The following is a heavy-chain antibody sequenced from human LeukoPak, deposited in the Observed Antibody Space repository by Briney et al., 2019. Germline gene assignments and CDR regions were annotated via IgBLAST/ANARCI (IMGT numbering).Heavy chain of an antibody. J-gene: IGHJ4*02. V-gene: IGHV5-10-1*01. CDR2: IDPSDSYT. Sequence: GGSLQISCQGSGFTFTNYWISWVRQVPGKSLEWMGRIDPSDSYTNYNPSFRGHITISADKSSSTAYLHWSSLKASDTAMYFCARQYSGYDYYFDYWGQGILVTVSS. CDR1: GFTFTNYW. D-gene: IGHD5-12*01. CDR3: ARQYSGYDYYFDY.